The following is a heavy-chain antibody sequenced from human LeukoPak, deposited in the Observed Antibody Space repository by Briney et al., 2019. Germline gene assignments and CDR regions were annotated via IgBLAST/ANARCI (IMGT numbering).Heavy chain of an antibody. CDR2: ISGSGGST. J-gene: IGHJ4*02. V-gene: IGHV3-23*01. D-gene: IGHD5-12*01. CDR3: AKDWVATTEAAFDY. Sequence: GGSLRLSCAASGFTFSSYAMSWVRQAPGKGLEWVSAISGSGGSTYYADSVKGRFTISRDNSKNTLYLQMNSLRAEDTAVYHCAKDWVATTEAAFDYWGQGTLVTVSS. CDR1: GFTFSSYA.